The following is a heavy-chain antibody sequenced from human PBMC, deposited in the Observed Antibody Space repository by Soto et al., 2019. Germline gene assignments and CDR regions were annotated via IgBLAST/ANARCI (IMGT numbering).Heavy chain of an antibody. CDR1: GGSTSSDNY. V-gene: IGHV4-30-4*01. Sequence: SETLSLTCTVSGGSTSSDNYWSWIRQPPGKGLEWIGHIYHSGNTDYNPSLKSRLAISIDTSKNQFSLKLSSVTAADTAVYFCAREGGESSDGLYYFDSWGQGTLVTVSS. CDR2: IYHSGNT. D-gene: IGHD3-16*01. CDR3: AREGGESSDGLYYFDS. J-gene: IGHJ4*02.